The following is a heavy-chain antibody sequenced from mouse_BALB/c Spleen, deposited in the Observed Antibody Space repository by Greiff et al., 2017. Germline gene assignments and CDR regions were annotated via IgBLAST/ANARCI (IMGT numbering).Heavy chain of an antibody. J-gene: IGHJ3*01. Sequence: EVKVEESGPGLVKPSQSLSLTCTVTGYSITSDYAWNWIRQFPGNKLEWMGYISYSGSTSYNPSLKSRISITRDTSKNQFFLQLNSVTTEDTATYYCARLNYGNFLFAYWGQGTLVTVSA. CDR2: ISYSGST. V-gene: IGHV3-2*02. D-gene: IGHD2-1*01. CDR1: GYSITSDYA. CDR3: ARLNYGNFLFAY.